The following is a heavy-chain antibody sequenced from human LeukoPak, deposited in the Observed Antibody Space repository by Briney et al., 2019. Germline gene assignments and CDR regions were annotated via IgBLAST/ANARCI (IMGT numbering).Heavy chain of an antibody. CDR1: GGTFSSYA. Sequence: SVKVSCKASGGTFSSYAISWVRQAPGQGLEWMGGIIPIFGTANYAQKFQGRVTITADESTSTAYMERSSLRSEDTAVYYCARPGRGRYSGYDWFPYYFDYWGQGTLVTVSS. J-gene: IGHJ4*02. CDR2: IIPIFGTA. D-gene: IGHD5-12*01. V-gene: IGHV1-69*01. CDR3: ARPGRGRYSGYDWFPYYFDY.